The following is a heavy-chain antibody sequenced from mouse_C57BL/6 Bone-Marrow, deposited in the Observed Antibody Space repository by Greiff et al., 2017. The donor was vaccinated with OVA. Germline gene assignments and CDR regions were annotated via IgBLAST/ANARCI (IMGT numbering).Heavy chain of an antibody. Sequence: QVQLQQPGAELVMPGASVKLSCKASGYTFTSYWMHWVKQRPGQGLEWIGEIDPSDSYTNYNQKFKGKSTLTVDKSSSTAYMQLSSLTSEDSAVYYCAREDYDYAWFAYWGQGTLVTVSA. D-gene: IGHD2-4*01. CDR3: AREDYDYAWFAY. J-gene: IGHJ3*01. V-gene: IGHV1-69*01. CDR1: GYTFTSYW. CDR2: IDPSDSYT.